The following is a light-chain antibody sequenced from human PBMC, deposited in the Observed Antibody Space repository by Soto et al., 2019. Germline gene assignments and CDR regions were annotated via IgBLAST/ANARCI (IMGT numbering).Light chain of an antibody. Sequence: QSVLTQAPSASGTPGQRVTISCSGSSSNIGSNTVTWYQQVPGTAPKLLIYSNDQRPSGVPDRFSGSKSGTSASLAIAGLQSEDEADNYCAAWDDSLNGWVFGGGTKLTVL. J-gene: IGLJ3*02. CDR2: SND. V-gene: IGLV1-44*01. CDR1: SSNIGSNT. CDR3: AAWDDSLNGWV.